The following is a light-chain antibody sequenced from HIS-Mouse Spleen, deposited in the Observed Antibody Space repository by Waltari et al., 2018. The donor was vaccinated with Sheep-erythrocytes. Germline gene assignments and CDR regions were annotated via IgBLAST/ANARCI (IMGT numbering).Light chain of an antibody. CDR3: CSYAGSYNHV. CDR1: SSDVGGYNY. J-gene: IGLJ1*01. Sequence: QSVLTQPPSASGTPGQSVTISCTGTSSDVGGYNYVSWYQQHPGKAPKLMIYDVSKRPSGVPDRFSGSKSGNTASLTISGLQAEDEADYYCCSYAGSYNHVFATGTKVTVL. CDR2: DVS. V-gene: IGLV2-11*01.